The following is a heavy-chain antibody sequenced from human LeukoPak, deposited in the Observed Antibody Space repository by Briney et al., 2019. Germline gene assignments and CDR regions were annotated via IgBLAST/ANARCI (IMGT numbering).Heavy chain of an antibody. CDR1: GGTFSSYA. V-gene: IGHV1-69*13. CDR3: ASVDTAMATDY. CDR2: IIPIFGTA. Sequence: EASVKVSCKASGGTFSSYAISWVRQAPGQGLEWMGGIIPIFGTANYAQKFQGGVTITADESTSTAYMELSSLRSEDTAVYYCASVDTAMATDYWGQGTLVTVSS. J-gene: IGHJ4*02. D-gene: IGHD5-18*01.